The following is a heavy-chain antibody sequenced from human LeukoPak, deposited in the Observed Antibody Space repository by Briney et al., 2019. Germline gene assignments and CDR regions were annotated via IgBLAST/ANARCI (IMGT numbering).Heavy chain of an antibody. CDR2: ISSSSSSI. Sequence: QPGGSLRLSCAASGFTFSFYSMNLVRQAPGKGLEWISYISSSSSSIYADSVKGQFTVSRDNDKNSLYLQMNSLRDEDTAVYYCARDLRGPYSSGWYAIDYWGQGTLVTVSS. J-gene: IGHJ4*02. V-gene: IGHV3-48*02. CDR1: GFTFSFYS. CDR3: ARDLRGPYSSGWYAIDY. D-gene: IGHD6-19*01.